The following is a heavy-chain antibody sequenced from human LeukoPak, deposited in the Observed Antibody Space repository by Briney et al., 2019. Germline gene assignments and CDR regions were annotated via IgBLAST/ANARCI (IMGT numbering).Heavy chain of an antibody. CDR1: GFTFSSYG. J-gene: IGHJ5*02. CDR2: ISYDGSNK. Sequence: GGSLRLSCAASGFTFSSYGMHWVRQAPGKGLEWVAVISYDGSNKYYADSVKGRFTISRDNSKNTLYLQMNSLRAEDTAVYYCARSLGYCSSTSCYTPENWFDPWGQGTLVTVSS. CDR3: ARSLGYCSSTSCYTPENWFDP. V-gene: IGHV3-30*03. D-gene: IGHD2-2*02.